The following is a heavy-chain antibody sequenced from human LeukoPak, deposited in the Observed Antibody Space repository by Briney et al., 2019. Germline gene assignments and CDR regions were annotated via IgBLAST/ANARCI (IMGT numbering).Heavy chain of an antibody. D-gene: IGHD3-10*01. CDR3: AKDYYGSGSIIDD. CDR1: GFEFSSYG. V-gene: IGHV3-30*02. Sequence: GGSLRLSCAASGFEFSSYGMHWVRQAPGKGLEWVAFIHYEGTNEYYADSVKGRFTISRDNSKNTPYVQMNSLRTEDTALYYCAKDYYGSGSIIDDWGQGTLVTVSS. J-gene: IGHJ4*02. CDR2: IHYEGTNE.